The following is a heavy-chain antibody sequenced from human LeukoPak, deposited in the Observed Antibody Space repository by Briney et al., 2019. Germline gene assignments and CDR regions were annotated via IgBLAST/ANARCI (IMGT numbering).Heavy chain of an antibody. CDR2: ISAYNGNT. CDR3: ARDSEFWAAGKGNWSDP. CDR1: GYTFTSYG. J-gene: IGHJ5*02. D-gene: IGHD6-13*01. Sequence: ASLKVSCKASGYTFTSYGISWVRQAPGQGLEWMGWISAYNGNTDYAQKLQGRVTMTTDTSTSTAYMELRSLRSDDTAVYYCARDSEFWAAGKGNWSDPWGQGTLVTVSS. V-gene: IGHV1-18*01.